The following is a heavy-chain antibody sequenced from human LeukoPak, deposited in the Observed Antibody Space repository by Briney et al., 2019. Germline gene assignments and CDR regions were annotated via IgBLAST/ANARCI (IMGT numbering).Heavy chain of an antibody. CDR2: INPNSGGT. CDR1: GYTFTGYY. V-gene: IGHV1-2*02. D-gene: IGHD1-26*01. J-gene: IGHJ6*03. Sequence: ASVKVSCKASGYTFTGYYMHWVRQAPGQGLEWMGWINPNSGGTNYAQKFQGRVTMTRDTSISTAYMELSRLRSDDTAVYYCARAKQIRIVGATTGYYYYYYMDVWGKGTTVTISS. CDR3: ARAKQIRIVGATTGYYYYYYMDV.